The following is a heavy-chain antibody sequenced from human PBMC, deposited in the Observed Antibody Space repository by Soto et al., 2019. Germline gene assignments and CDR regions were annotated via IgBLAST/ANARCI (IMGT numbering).Heavy chain of an antibody. D-gene: IGHD4-17*01. J-gene: IGHJ6*02. CDR2: IIPIFGTA. Sequence: ASVKVSCKASGGTFSSYAISWVRQAPGQGLEWMGGIIPIFGTANYAQKFQGRVTITADESTSTAYMEPSSLRSEDTAVYYCAREGGDNSAGGYYYGMDVWGQGTTVTVSS. CDR3: AREGGDNSAGGYYYGMDV. CDR1: GGTFSSYA. V-gene: IGHV1-69*13.